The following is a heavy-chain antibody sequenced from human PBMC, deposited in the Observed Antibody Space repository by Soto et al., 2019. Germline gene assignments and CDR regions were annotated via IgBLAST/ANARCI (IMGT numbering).Heavy chain of an antibody. CDR1: GYTFTSYA. CDR2: INAGNGNT. CDR3: ARIQLVQHYYFDY. Sequence: ASVKVSCKASGYTFTSYAMHWVRQAPGQRLEWMGWINAGNGNTKYSQKFQGRVTITRDTSASTAYMELSSLRSEDTAVYYCARIQLVQHYYFDYWGQGTLVTVSS. J-gene: IGHJ4*02. V-gene: IGHV1-3*01. D-gene: IGHD6-6*01.